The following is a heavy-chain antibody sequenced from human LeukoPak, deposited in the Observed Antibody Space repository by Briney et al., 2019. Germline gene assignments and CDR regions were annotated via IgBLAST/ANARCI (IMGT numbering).Heavy chain of an antibody. CDR2: IRFDGSNK. J-gene: IGHJ3*02. D-gene: IGHD3-10*01. CDR3: AKYDLYYYGSVNAFDI. V-gene: IGHV3-30*02. CDR1: GFTFSSYG. Sequence: GGSLRLSCAASGFTFSSYGTHWVRQAPGKGLGWVAFIRFDGSNKYYADSVKRRFTISRDNSKNTLYLQMNSLRAEDTAVYYCAKYDLYYYGSVNAFDIWGQGTMVTVSS.